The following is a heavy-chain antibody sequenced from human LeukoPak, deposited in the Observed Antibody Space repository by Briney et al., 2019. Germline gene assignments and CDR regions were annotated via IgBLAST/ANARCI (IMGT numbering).Heavy chain of an antibody. CDR2: IIPILGIA. V-gene: IGHV1-69*04. CDR3: AREVNTVIVVGRRFDY. J-gene: IGHJ4*02. CDR1: GGTFSSYA. D-gene: IGHD3-22*01. Sequence: ASVKVSCKASGGTFSSYAISWVRQAPGQGLEWMGRIIPILGIANYAQKFQGRVTITADKSTSTAYMELSSLRSEDTAVYYCAREVNTVIVVGRRFDYWGQGTLVTVSS.